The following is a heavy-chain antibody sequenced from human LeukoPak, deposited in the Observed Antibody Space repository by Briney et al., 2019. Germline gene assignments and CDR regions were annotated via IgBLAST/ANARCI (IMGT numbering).Heavy chain of an antibody. CDR2: IYYSGST. CDR1: GGXISNYY. Sequence: PSETLSLTCTVSGGXISNYYCSWIRQPPGKGLEWIGYIYYSGSTNYNPSLKSRVTISVDTSKNQFSLKLNSVTAADTAVYFCARLGYCSSASCYGSLLSDYWGQGTLVTVSS. D-gene: IGHD2-2*01. CDR3: ARLGYCSSASCYGSLLSDY. J-gene: IGHJ4*02. V-gene: IGHV4-59*08.